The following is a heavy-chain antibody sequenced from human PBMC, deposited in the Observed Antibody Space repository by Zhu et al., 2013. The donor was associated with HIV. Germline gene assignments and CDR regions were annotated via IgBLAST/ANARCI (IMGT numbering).Heavy chain of an antibody. CDR2: IVVGSGNT. D-gene: IGHD2-2*01. J-gene: IGHJ6*02. CDR3: AAEVGYCSTTNCLYYYYGMDV. CDR1: GFTFTTSA. Sequence: QMQLVQSGPEVKKPGTSVKVSCKASGFTFTTSAVQWVRQARGQRLEWIGWIVVGSGNTNYAQKFQERVTITRDMSTSTAYMELSSLRSEDTAVYYCAAEVGYCSTTNCLYYYYGMDVWGQGDHGHRLL. V-gene: IGHV1-58*01.